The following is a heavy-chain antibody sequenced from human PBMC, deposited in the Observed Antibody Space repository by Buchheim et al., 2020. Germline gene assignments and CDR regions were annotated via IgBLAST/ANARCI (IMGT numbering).Heavy chain of an antibody. D-gene: IGHD3-9*01. J-gene: IGHJ4*02. Sequence: EVQLVESGGGLVQPGGSLRLSCAASGFTFSRYWMHWVRQAPGKGLVWVSYISSSSSTIYYADSVKGRFTISRDNAKNSLYLQMYSLRDEDTAVYYCATERPRRYYDILTGYSPSPYWGQGTL. CDR1: GFTFSRYW. CDR3: ATERPRRYYDILTGYSPSPY. CDR2: ISSSSSTI. V-gene: IGHV3-48*02.